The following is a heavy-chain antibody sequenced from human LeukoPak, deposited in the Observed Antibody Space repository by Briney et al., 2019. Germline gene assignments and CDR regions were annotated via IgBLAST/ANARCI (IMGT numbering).Heavy chain of an antibody. CDR1: GGSFSGYY. Sequence: SETLSLTCAVYGGSFSGYYWSWIRQPPGKGLEWIGEINHSGSTNYNPSLKSRVTISVDTSKNQFSLKLSSVTAADTAVYYCARYYLQWLARSTNWFDPWGQGALVTVSS. CDR3: ARYYLQWLARSTNWFDP. CDR2: INHSGST. V-gene: IGHV4-34*01. D-gene: IGHD6-19*01. J-gene: IGHJ5*02.